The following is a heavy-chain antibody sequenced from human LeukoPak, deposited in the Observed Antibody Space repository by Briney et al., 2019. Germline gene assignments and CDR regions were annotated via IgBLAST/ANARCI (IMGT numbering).Heavy chain of an antibody. CDR2: INTNNGNT. CDR3: ARDNLAGRPTSDY. D-gene: IGHD6-6*01. CDR1: GYTFTSYG. J-gene: IGHJ4*02. V-gene: IGHV1-18*04. Sequence: ASVKVSCKASGYTFTSYGISWVRQDPGQGLEWMAWINTNNGNTNYAQNLKGRVTMTTDTSTSTAYMELRNLRSDDTAVYYCARDNLAGRPTSDYWGQGTLVTVSS.